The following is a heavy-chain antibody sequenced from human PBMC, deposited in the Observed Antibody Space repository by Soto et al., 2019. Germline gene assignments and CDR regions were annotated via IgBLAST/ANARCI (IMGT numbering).Heavy chain of an antibody. CDR2: ISAYNGNT. Sequence: QVQLVQSGAEVKKPGASVKVSCKASGYTFTSYGISWVRQAPGQGLEWMGWISAYNGNTNYAQKLQGRVTMTTDTSTSTAYMERRSLRSDDTAVYYCASGYCTNGVCPFYYGMDVWGQGTTVTVSS. V-gene: IGHV1-18*01. CDR3: ASGYCTNGVCPFYYGMDV. J-gene: IGHJ6*02. D-gene: IGHD2-8*01. CDR1: GYTFTSYG.